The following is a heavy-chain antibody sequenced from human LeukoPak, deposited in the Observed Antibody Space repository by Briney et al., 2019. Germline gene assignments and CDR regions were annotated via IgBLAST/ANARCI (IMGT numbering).Heavy chain of an antibody. Sequence: GGSLRLSCAASGFTFTNYAMSWVRQAPGKGLEWVSSISGRGSTTYYADSVKGRFTIARDNSKNTLYLQMNSLRAEDTAVYYCAKDRDVWGSLLDYWGQGTLVSVSS. V-gene: IGHV3-23*01. D-gene: IGHD3-16*01. J-gene: IGHJ4*02. CDR2: ISGRGSTT. CDR3: AKDRDVWGSLLDY. CDR1: GFTFTNYA.